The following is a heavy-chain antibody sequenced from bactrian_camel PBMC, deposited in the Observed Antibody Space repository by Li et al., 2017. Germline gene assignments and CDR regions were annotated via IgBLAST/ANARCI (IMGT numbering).Heavy chain of an antibody. CDR1: GVHPSSHC. D-gene: IGHD1*01. CDR3: ASDARCQNVLGLTGNRDDRLWFRDENL. J-gene: IGHJ4*01. Sequence: HVQLVESGGGLVQSGGSLRLTCALSGVHPSSHCVGWFRQASGKEREGVAAIGFDGTTGYADSVKGRFTISQDHGTNTMYLQANRLKPDDGGMYYCASDARCQNVLGLTGNRDDRLWFRDENLWGQGTQVTVS. V-gene: IGHV3S53*01. CDR2: IGFDGTT.